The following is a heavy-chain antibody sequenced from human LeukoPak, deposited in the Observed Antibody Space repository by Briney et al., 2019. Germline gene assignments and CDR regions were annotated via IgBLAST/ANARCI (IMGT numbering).Heavy chain of an antibody. D-gene: IGHD6-13*01. CDR2: ISYDGSDK. V-gene: IGHV3-30-3*01. J-gene: IGHJ3*02. CDR3: ARDDRRIAAAGYAFDI. CDR1: GFTFSSYA. Sequence: PGGSLRLSCAASGFTFSSYAMHWVRQAPGKGLEWVAVISYDGSDKYYADSVKGRFTISRDNSKNTLYLQMNSLRAEDTAVYYCARDDRRIAAAGYAFDIWGQGTMVTVSS.